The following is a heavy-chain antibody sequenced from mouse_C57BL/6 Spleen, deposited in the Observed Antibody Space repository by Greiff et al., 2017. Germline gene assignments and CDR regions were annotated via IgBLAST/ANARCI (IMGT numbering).Heavy chain of an antibody. CDR2: IYPGDGDT. CDR3: ARGANWDDY. D-gene: IGHD4-1*01. Sequence: QVQLKESGPELVKPGASVKISCKASGYAFSSSWMNWVKQRPGKGLEWIGRIYPGDGDTNYNGKFKGKATLTADKSSSTAYMQLSSLTSEDSAVYFCARGANWDDYWGQGTTLTVSS. CDR1: GYAFSSSW. V-gene: IGHV1-82*01. J-gene: IGHJ2*01.